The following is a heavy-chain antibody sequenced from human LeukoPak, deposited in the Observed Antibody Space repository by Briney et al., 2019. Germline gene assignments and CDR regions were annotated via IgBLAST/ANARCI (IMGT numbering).Heavy chain of an antibody. Sequence: PGGSLRLSCAASGFTFSSYWMSWVRQAPGKGLEWVANIKQDGSEKYYVDSVKGRFTISRDNAKNSLYLQMNSLRAEDTAVYYCARVRAYYYGSGSYYYDNWFDPWGRGTLVTVSS. D-gene: IGHD3-10*01. V-gene: IGHV3-7*01. CDR2: IKQDGSEK. CDR1: GFTFSSYW. J-gene: IGHJ5*02. CDR3: ARVRAYYYGSGSYYYDNWFDP.